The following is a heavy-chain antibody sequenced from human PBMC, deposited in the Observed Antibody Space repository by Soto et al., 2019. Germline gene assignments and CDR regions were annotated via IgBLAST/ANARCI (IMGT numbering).Heavy chain of an antibody. CDR1: GFTLSSSG. Sequence: GGSLRLSYGASGFTLSSSGMHWVRQAPGKGLEWVAVIWYDGSNKYYADSVKGRFTISRDNSENTLYMQMNSLRAEDTAVYYCARDEGLGVNYYYYGMDVWGQGT. CDR2: IWYDGSNK. D-gene: IGHD3-10*01. J-gene: IGHJ6*02. CDR3: ARDEGLGVNYYYYGMDV. V-gene: IGHV3-33*01.